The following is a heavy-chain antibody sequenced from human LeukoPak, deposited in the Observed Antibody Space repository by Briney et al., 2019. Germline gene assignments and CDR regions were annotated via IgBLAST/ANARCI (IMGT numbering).Heavy chain of an antibody. V-gene: IGHV1-18*04. CDR1: GYTFTSYG. Sequence: ASVKVSCKASGYTFTSYGISWVRQAPGQGLEWMGWISAYNGNTNYAQKLQGRVTMTTDTSTSTAYMELRSLRSDDTAVYYCARDPRGQQLVPLGMDVWGKGITVTVSS. J-gene: IGHJ6*04. CDR3: ARDPRGQQLVPLGMDV. CDR2: ISAYNGNT. D-gene: IGHD6-13*01.